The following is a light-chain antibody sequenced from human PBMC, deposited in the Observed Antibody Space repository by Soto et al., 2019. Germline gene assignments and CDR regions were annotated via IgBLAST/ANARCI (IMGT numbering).Light chain of an antibody. Sequence: EIVLTQSPGTLSLSPGERATLSCRASQSVSSNLAWYQQKPGQAPRLLIYAASTRATGIPDRFSGSGSGTDFTLTISRLEPEDFAVYYCQQHETLITFGQGTRLEIK. CDR3: QQHETLIT. CDR1: QSVSSN. J-gene: IGKJ5*01. V-gene: IGKV3-20*01. CDR2: AAS.